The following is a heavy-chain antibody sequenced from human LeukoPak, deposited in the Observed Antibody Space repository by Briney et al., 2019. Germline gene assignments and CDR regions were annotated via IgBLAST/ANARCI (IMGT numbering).Heavy chain of an antibody. V-gene: IGHV4-34*01. J-gene: IGHJ5*02. CDR3: ARVIPYIVVVPAAMGWFDP. CDR2: INHSGST. CDR1: GGSFSGYY. D-gene: IGHD2-2*01. Sequence: PSETLSHTCAVYGGSFSGYYWSWLRQPPGKGLEWIGEINHSGSTNYNPSLKSRVTISVDTSKNQFSLKLSSVTAADTAVYYCARVIPYIVVVPAAMGWFDPWGQGTLVTVSS.